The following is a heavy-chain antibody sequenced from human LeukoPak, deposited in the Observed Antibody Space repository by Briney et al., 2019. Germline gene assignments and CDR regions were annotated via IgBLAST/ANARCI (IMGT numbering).Heavy chain of an antibody. CDR2: ISRRDDYT. Sequence: GGSLRLSCAASGFXFSSYAMSWVRQPPGKGLEWVSVISRRDDYTYYADSVKGRFTISRDNSKNTLYLQVNTLRAEDTAVYYCANDYRSGSFHDFWGQGTLVTVSS. D-gene: IGHD3-10*01. V-gene: IGHV3-23*01. J-gene: IGHJ4*02. CDR1: GFXFSSYA. CDR3: ANDYRSGSFHDF.